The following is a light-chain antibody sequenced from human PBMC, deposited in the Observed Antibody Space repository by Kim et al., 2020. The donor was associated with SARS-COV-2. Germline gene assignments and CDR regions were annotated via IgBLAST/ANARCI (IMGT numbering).Light chain of an antibody. J-gene: IGLJ2*01. CDR3: SSYGGSNNVV. Sequence: GQSDTISCTGTSSDVGSFNYVSWYQQHPGKAPNLIIHEVSKRPSGVPHRFSASKSGNTASLTVSGLQADDEADYYCSSYGGSNNVVFGGGTQLTVL. CDR1: SSDVGSFNY. CDR2: EVS. V-gene: IGLV2-8*01.